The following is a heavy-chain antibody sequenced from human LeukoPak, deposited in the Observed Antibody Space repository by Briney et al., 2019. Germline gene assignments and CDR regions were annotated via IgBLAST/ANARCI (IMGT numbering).Heavy chain of an antibody. V-gene: IGHV4-39*07. J-gene: IGHJ4*02. CDR2: INHSGST. Sequence: SETLSLTCTVSGGSISSGGYYWSWIRQPPGKGLEWIGEINHSGSTNYNPSLKSRVTISVDTSKNQFSLKLSSVTAADTAVYYCARRELLLASDYWGQGTLVTVSS. CDR3: ARRELLLASDY. CDR1: GGSISSGGYY. D-gene: IGHD1-26*01.